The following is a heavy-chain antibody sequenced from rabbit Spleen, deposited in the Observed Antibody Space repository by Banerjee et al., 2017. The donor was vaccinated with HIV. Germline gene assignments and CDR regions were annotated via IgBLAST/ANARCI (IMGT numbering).Heavy chain of an antibody. V-gene: IGHV1S45*01. Sequence: QEQLEESGGDLVKPEGSLTLTCTASGFSFSSGYWICWVRQAPGKGLEWIACIYAGSSGSTYYASWAKGRFTISKTSSTTVTLRMTSLTAADTATYFCARGSADYAGDGYELWGPGTLVTVS. CDR1: GFSFSSGYW. D-gene: IGHD4-2*01. CDR2: IYAGSSGST. J-gene: IGHJ4*01. CDR3: ARGSADYAGDGYEL.